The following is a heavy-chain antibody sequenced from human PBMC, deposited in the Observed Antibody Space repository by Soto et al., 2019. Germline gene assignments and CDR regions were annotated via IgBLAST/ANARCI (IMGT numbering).Heavy chain of an antibody. V-gene: IGHV1-18*01. CDR3: ARASKAEYGGYDPYCYYGMDV. D-gene: IGHD5-12*01. J-gene: IGHJ6*02. Sequence: ASVKVSCKASGYTFTSYGISWVRQAPGQGLEWMGWISAYNGNTNYAQKLQGRVTMTTDTSTSTAYMELRSLRSDDTAVYYCARASKAEYGGYDPYCYYGMDVWGQGTTVTVSS. CDR2: ISAYNGNT. CDR1: GYTFTSYG.